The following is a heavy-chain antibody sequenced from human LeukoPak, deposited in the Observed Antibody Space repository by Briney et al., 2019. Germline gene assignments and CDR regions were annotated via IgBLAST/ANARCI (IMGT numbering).Heavy chain of an antibody. Sequence: PGGSLRLSCEASGLTFSSSSMNWLRQAPGMGLEWVSSISSDSIYIYYADSVKGRFTISRDNAKNSLYLHMSSLRAEDTAVYYCASQNYGGHPYDYWGQGTLVTVSS. V-gene: IGHV3-21*01. J-gene: IGHJ4*02. CDR1: GLTFSSSS. CDR3: ASQNYGGHPYDY. CDR2: ISSDSIYI. D-gene: IGHD4-23*01.